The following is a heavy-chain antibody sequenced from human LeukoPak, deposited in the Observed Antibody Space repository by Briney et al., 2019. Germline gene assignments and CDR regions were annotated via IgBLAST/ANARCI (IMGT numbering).Heavy chain of an antibody. CDR2: ISGSGGST. CDR1: GFTFSSYA. V-gene: IGHV3-23*01. CDR3: AKTWRSYYDSSGTFDY. Sequence: GALRLSCAASGFTFSSYAMRWVRQAPGKGLEWVSAISGSGGSTYYADSVKGRFTISRDNSKNTLYLQMNSLRAEDTAVYYCAKTWRSYYDSSGTFDYWGQGTLVTVSS. D-gene: IGHD3-22*01. J-gene: IGHJ4*02.